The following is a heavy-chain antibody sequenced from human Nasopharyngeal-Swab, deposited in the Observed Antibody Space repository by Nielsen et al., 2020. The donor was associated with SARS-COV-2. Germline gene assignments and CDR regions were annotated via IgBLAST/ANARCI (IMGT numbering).Heavy chain of an antibody. V-gene: IGHV3-9*01. CDR3: AKETGTVPVAFDI. CDR1: GFIFDDYA. J-gene: IGHJ3*02. D-gene: IGHD1-7*01. Sequence: GGPLRLSCVASGFIFDDYAMHWVRQAPGKGLEWVSSISWNSGTTDYGASVKGRFTISRDNAENSVYLQMNSLRPEDTAFYYCAKETGTVPVAFDIWGQGTVVTVSS. CDR2: ISWNSGTT.